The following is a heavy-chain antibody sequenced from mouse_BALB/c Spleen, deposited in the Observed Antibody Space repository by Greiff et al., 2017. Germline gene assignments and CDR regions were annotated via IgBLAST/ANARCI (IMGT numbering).Heavy chain of an antibody. V-gene: IGHV5-12-2*01. Sequence: EVQLVESGGGLVQPGGSLKLSCAASGFTFSSYTMSWVRQTPEKRLEWVAYISNGGGSTYYPDTVKGRFTISRDNAKNTLYLQMSSLKSEDTAMYYCARRYYGSSPHSYFDVWGAGTTVTVSS. CDR3: ARRYYGSSPHSYFDV. CDR1: GFTFSSYT. CDR2: ISNGGGST. J-gene: IGHJ1*01. D-gene: IGHD1-1*01.